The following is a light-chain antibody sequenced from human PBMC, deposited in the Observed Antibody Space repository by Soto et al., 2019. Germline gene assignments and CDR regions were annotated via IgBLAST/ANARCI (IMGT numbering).Light chain of an antibody. V-gene: IGLV2-18*02. CDR1: SSDVGSYNR. CDR3: SSYTSSNTYV. CDR2: DVS. J-gene: IGLJ1*01. Sequence: SALTQPPSVSGSPGQSVTISCTRTSSDVGSYNRVSWYQQPPGTAPKLMIYDVSNRPSGVPDRFSGSKSGNTASLTISGLQAEDEADYYCSSYTSSNTYVFGTGTKVTVL.